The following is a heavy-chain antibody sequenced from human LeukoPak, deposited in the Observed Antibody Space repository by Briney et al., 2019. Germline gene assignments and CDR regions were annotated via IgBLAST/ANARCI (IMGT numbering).Heavy chain of an antibody. Sequence: GGSLRLSCAASGFTFSSYEMNWVRQAPGKGLEWVSYISSSGSTIYYADSVKGRFTISRDNAKNSLYPQMNSLRAEDTAVYYCARERPEIDYWGQGTLVTVSS. J-gene: IGHJ4*02. CDR2: ISSSGSTI. V-gene: IGHV3-48*03. CDR3: ARERPEIDY. CDR1: GFTFSSYE.